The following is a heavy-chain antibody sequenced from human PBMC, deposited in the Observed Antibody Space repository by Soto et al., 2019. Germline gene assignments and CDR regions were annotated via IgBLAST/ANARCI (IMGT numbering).Heavy chain of an antibody. CDR2: INSDGSST. J-gene: IGHJ4*02. Sequence: LRLSCAASGFTFSSYWTHWVRQAPGKGLVWVSRINSDGSSTSYADSVKGRFTISRDNAKNTLYLQMNSLRAEDTAVYYCAREGFDWLLYFDYWGQGTLATASS. V-gene: IGHV3-74*01. CDR3: AREGFDWLLYFDY. CDR1: GFTFSSYW. D-gene: IGHD3-9*01.